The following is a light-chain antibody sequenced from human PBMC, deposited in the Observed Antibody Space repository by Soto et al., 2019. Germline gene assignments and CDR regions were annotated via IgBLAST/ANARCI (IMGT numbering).Light chain of an antibody. J-gene: IGKJ4*01. CDR2: SAS. V-gene: IGKV1-9*01. CDR1: QALSNY. CDR3: QQLSRYPLT. Sequence: DIQLTQSPSFLFASVGDRVTITCRASQALSNYLAWYQQKPGKAPDLLIYSASTLQSGVPSRFSGSGSETEFTLTIRDLQPEDFATYYCQQLSRYPLTFGGGTKVDIK.